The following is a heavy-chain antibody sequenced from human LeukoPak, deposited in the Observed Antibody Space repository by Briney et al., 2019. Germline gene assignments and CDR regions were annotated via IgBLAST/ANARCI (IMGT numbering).Heavy chain of an antibody. J-gene: IGHJ5*02. CDR1: GFTFSSYW. Sequence: GGSLRLSCAASGFTFSSYWMSWVRQAPGKGLEWVANIKQDGSEKYYVDSVKGRFTISRDNAKNSLYLQMNSLRAEDTAVYSCARDRLRITMVRGVPDPWGQGTLVTVSS. V-gene: IGHV3-7*01. CDR2: IKQDGSEK. CDR3: ARDRLRITMVRGVPDP. D-gene: IGHD3-10*01.